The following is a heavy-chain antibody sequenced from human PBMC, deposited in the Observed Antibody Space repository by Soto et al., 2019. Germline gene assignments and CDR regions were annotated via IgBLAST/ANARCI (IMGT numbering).Heavy chain of an antibody. J-gene: IGHJ4*02. CDR1: GFNLSHPW. CDR3: TTGIYYDILTGYHNVAY. D-gene: IGHD3-9*01. Sequence: GGSLRLSCVASGFNLSHPWMTWVRQAAGKGLEWVGRIKSKTDGGTADYGAPVKGRATISRDDSKNTVYLQMNSLKTEDTAVYYCTTGIYYDILTGYHNVAYWGQGALVTVSS. V-gene: IGHV3-15*01. CDR2: IKSKTDGGTA.